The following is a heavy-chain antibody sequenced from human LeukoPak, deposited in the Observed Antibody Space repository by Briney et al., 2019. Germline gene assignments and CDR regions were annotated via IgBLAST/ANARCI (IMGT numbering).Heavy chain of an antibody. CDR1: GGSISSGGYY. Sequence: PSETLSLTCTVSGGSISSGGYYWSWIRRHPGKGLEWIGYIYYSGSTYYNPSLKSRVTISVDTSKNQFSLKLSSVTAADTAVYYCARTVAPDIVVVPAAIPHYYYYGMDVWGQGTTVTVSS. V-gene: IGHV4-31*03. D-gene: IGHD2-2*02. CDR3: ARTVAPDIVVVPAAIPHYYYYGMDV. J-gene: IGHJ6*02. CDR2: IYYSGST.